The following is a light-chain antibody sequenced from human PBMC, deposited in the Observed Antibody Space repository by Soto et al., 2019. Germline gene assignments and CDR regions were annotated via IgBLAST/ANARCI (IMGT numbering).Light chain of an antibody. J-gene: IGLJ1*01. CDR3: SLYTTDSTYV. Sequence: QSALAQPPSVSGSLGQSVTISCTGTSSDFGRYNRASWDQRPPGTGSKLMIYEVSNQPSGVPHCFSGAKSGNTASPIISWLQAEYEAEYYCSLYTTDSTYVYG. CDR1: SSDFGRYNR. CDR2: EVS. V-gene: IGLV2-18*01.